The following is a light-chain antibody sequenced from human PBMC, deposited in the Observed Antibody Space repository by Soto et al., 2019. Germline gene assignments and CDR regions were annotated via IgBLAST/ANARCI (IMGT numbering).Light chain of an antibody. V-gene: IGKV3-20*01. J-gene: IGKJ3*01. CDR1: QNVSSRY. CDR3: QQYGSPPFT. CDR2: GAS. Sequence: EIVLTQSPGTLSLSPGERATLSCRASQNVSSRYLAWYQQKPGQAPRLLIYGASSRATGIPDRFSGSGSGTAFTLTISILEPEDFAVYYCQQYGSPPFTFGPGTKVDLK.